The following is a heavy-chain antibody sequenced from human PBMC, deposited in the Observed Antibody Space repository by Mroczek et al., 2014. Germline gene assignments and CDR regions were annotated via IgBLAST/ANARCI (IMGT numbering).Heavy chain of an antibody. Sequence: QVQLQESGPGLVKPSQTLSLTCTVSGGSISSGGYYWSWIRQHPGKGLEWIGYIYYSGSTYYNPSLKSRVTISVDTSKNQFSLKLSSVTAADTAVYYCARTWTGYCSSTSCPSYYYYYYGMDVWGQGTHGHRLL. V-gene: IGHV4-31*03. J-gene: IGHJ6*02. CDR3: ARTWTGYCSSTSCPSYYYYYYGMDV. CDR1: GGSISSGGYY. D-gene: IGHD2-2*01. CDR2: IYYSGST.